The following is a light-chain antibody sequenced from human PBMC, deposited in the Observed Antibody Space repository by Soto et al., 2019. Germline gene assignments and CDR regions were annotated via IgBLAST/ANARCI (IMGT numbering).Light chain of an antibody. CDR3: KSYAGSNTYV. CDR1: KNDIGVYDF. CDR2: EVV. Sequence: QSALTQPPSASGSPGQSVTISCTGTKNDIGVYDFVSWYQHHPGKAPRRIIYEVVQRPSGVPDRFSGSKSGNTASLTVSGLQVADEADYFCKSYAGSNTYVFGSGTKVTVL. V-gene: IGLV2-8*01. J-gene: IGLJ1*01.